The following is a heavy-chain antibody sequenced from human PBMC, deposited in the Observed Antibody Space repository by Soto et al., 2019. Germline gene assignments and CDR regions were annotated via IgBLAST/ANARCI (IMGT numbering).Heavy chain of an antibody. Sequence: GGSLRLSCAVSGFTSSSYAMSWVRQAPGKGLEWVSGISGSGGSTYYADSVKGRFTISRDNSKNTLYLQMNSLRAEDTAMYYCAKVFDFWSGYYRYYYMDVWGQGTPVTVSS. J-gene: IGHJ6*02. CDR3: AKVFDFWSGYYRYYYMDV. CDR2: ISGSGGST. CDR1: GFTSSSYA. D-gene: IGHD3-3*01. V-gene: IGHV3-23*01.